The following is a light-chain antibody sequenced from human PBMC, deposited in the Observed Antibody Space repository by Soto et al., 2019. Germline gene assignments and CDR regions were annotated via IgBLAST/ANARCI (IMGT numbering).Light chain of an antibody. CDR3: QRYNNWPLT. CDR2: DAS. Sequence: EIVLTQSPGTLSLSPGERATLSCRASQSVSSSYLAWYQHHPGRAPRLLIYDASSRATGIPDRFSGSGSGTDFTLTISGLDPGDFGVYYCQRYNNWPLTFGGGTKV. V-gene: IGKV3D-20*02. CDR1: QSVSSSY. J-gene: IGKJ4*01.